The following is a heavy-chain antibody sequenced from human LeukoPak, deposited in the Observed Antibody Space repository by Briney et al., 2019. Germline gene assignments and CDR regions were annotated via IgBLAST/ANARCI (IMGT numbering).Heavy chain of an antibody. Sequence: GASVKFSCKASGYTFTSYGISWVRQAPGQGLEWMGWISAYNGNTNYAQKLQGRVTMTTDTSTSTAYMELRSLRSDDTAVYYCARVFCSSTSCYTYDYWGQGTLVTVSS. D-gene: IGHD2-2*02. V-gene: IGHV1-18*01. J-gene: IGHJ4*02. CDR1: GYTFTSYG. CDR2: ISAYNGNT. CDR3: ARVFCSSTSCYTYDY.